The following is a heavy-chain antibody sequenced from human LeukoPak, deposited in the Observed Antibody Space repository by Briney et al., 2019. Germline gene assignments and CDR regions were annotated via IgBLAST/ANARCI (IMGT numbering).Heavy chain of an antibody. CDR2: FDPEDGET. V-gene: IGHV1-24*01. CDR3: ARTEMATNPFDY. D-gene: IGHD5-24*01. CDR1: GYTLTELS. Sequence: GASVKVSCKVSGYTLTELSMHWVRQAPGKGLEWMGGFDPEDGETIYAQKFQGRVTMTEDTSTDTAYMELRSLRSDDTAVYYCARTEMATNPFDYWGQGTLVTVSS. J-gene: IGHJ4*02.